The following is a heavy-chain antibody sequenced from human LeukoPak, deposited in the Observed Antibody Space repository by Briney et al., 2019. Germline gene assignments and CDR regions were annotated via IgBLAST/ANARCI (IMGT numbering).Heavy chain of an antibody. J-gene: IGHJ4*02. CDR1: GLTSSGYS. CDR3: ARELTSSGPDF. CDR2: VSNSISNV. Sequence: PGGSLRLSCLVSGLTSSGYSMNWVRQAPGKGLEWVSSVSNSISNVYYADSVKGRFTISRDNAKNSLYLQMNSLRAEDTAVYYCARELTSSGPDFWGPGTLVTVSS. D-gene: IGHD5-12*01. V-gene: IGHV3-21*01.